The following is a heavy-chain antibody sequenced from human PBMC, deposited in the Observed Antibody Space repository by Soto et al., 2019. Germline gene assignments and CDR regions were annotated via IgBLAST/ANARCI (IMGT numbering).Heavy chain of an antibody. CDR3: ARDGIAVAGRGDY. Sequence: QVQLVQSGAEVKKPGSSVKVSCKASGGTFSSYTISWVRQAPGQGLEWMGRIIPILGIANYAQKFQGRVTITADKSTSTAYMELSSLRSEDTAVYYCARDGIAVAGRGDYWGQGTLVTVSS. CDR1: GGTFSSYT. V-gene: IGHV1-69*08. J-gene: IGHJ4*02. D-gene: IGHD6-19*01. CDR2: IIPILGIA.